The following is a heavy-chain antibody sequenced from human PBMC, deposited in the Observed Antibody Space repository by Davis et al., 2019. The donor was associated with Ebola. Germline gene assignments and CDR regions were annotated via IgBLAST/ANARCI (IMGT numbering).Heavy chain of an antibody. V-gene: IGHV5-51*01. J-gene: IGHJ3*02. CDR2: IYTGDSDT. CDR3: ASLRRTITGMDDAFDI. CDR1: GNSFTSHW. Sequence: GGSLRLSCKDSGNSFTSHWIGWVRQMPGKGLEWMGIIYTGDSDTRYSPSFRGHFTISADKSIKTAYLQWSSLKASDTAMYYCASLRRTITGMDDAFDIWGQGALVTVSS. D-gene: IGHD1-20*01.